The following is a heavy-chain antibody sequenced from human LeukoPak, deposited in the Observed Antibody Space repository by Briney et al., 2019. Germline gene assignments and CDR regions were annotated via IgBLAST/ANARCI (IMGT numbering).Heavy chain of an antibody. V-gene: IGHV3-15*01. J-gene: IGHJ4*02. CDR2: IKSKTDGGTT. D-gene: IGHD5-18*01. CDR1: GFTFSNAW. Sequence: GGSLRLSCAASGFTFSNAWMSWVRQAPGKGLEWVGRIKSKTDGGTTDYAAPVKGRFTISRDDSKNTLHLQMNSLKTEDTAVYYCTLSYGYGDGDYWGQGTLVTVSS. CDR3: TLSYGYGDGDY.